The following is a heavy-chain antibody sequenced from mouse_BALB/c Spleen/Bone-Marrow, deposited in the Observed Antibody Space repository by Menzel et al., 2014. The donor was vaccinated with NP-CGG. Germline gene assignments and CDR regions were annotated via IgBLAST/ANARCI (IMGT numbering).Heavy chain of an antibody. J-gene: IGHJ2*01. Sequence: VQLQQPGPELVKPGASVKISCKTSGYTFTDYTIHWVKRSHGKSLEWIGHINPNIGGTTYNQKFKGKATLTLDKSSTTAYMELRSLTSEDSAVYYCTRSRYGDYWGQGTTLTVSS. D-gene: IGHD2-14*01. V-gene: IGHV1-18*01. CDR1: GYTFTDYT. CDR2: INPNIGGT. CDR3: TRSRYGDY.